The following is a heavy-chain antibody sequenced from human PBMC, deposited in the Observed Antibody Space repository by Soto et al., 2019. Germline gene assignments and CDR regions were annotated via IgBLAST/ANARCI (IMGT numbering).Heavy chain of an antibody. CDR3: ARARSKDYPNHGMDV. D-gene: IGHD4-17*01. V-gene: IGHV4-39*01. CDR2: RYSSGST. CDR1: GGSISSNINY. J-gene: IGHJ6*02. Sequence: SETLSLTCTVSGGSISSNINYWVWIRQPPGKGLEWIGSRYSSGSTYYNPSLKSRVTMSLDTSKNLFSVKLNSVTAADTAVYYCARARSKDYPNHGMDVWGQGTTVTVSS.